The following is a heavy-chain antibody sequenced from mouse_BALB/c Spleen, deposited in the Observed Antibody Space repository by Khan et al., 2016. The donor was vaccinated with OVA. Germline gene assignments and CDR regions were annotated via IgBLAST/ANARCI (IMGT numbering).Heavy chain of an antibody. CDR2: ISYSGST. CDR3: ARTARIEY. V-gene: IGHV3-2*02. J-gene: IGHJ2*01. D-gene: IGHD1-2*01. CDR1: GYSITSGYG. Sequence: EVQLQESGPGLVKPSQSLSLTCTVTGYSITSGYGWNWIRQFPGNKLEWMGYISYSGSTNYNPSLKSRISITRDTSKNQFFLQLNYMTTEDTATYYCARTARIEYWGQGTTLTVSS.